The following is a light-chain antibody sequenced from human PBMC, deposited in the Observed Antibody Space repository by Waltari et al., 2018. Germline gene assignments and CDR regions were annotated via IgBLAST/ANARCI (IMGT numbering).Light chain of an antibody. V-gene: IGLV2-14*03. Sequence: QSALTQPASVSASPGQSITISCTGTSGDIGAYNYVSWYQQHPGNAPKLMVYEVLHRPPGVSNRFSGTQSGNTASLTISGLQAEDEAYYYCRSYTTTITWVFGGGTKLTVL. CDR1: SGDIGAYNY. CDR2: EVL. J-gene: IGLJ3*02. CDR3: RSYTTTITWV.